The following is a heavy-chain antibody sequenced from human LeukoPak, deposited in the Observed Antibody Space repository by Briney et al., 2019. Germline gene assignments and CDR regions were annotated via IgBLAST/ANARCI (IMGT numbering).Heavy chain of an antibody. CDR3: AKDGGDSSAPRADYYYYMDV. CDR1: EFTFSSYG. V-gene: IGHV3-30*02. CDR2: IRYDGSNK. J-gene: IGHJ6*03. D-gene: IGHD3-22*01. Sequence: GGSLRLSCAASEFTFSSYGMHWVRQAPGKGLEWVAFIRYDGSNKYYADSVKGRFTISRDNSKNTLYLQMNSLRAEDTAVYYCAKDGGDSSAPRADYYYYMDVWGKGTTVTISS.